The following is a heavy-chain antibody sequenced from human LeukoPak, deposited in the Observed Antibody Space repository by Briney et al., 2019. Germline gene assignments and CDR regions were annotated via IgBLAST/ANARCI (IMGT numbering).Heavy chain of an antibody. Sequence: GESLKISCTASGFTFGDYGMSRFRQAPGKGLEWVGLIRSKAYGGTTEYAASVKGRFTISRDDSKSIAYVQMNSLKTEDTAVYYCTRQVLRFLEGLYDYWGQGTLVTVSS. V-gene: IGHV3-49*03. J-gene: IGHJ4*02. CDR2: IRSKAYGGTT. D-gene: IGHD3-3*01. CDR1: GFTFGDYG. CDR3: TRQVLRFLEGLYDY.